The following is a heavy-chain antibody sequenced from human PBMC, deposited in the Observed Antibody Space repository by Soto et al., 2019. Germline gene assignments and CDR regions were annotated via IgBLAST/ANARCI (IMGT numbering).Heavy chain of an antibody. Sequence: SETLSLTCTVSGGSISSGGYYWSWIRQHPGKGLEWIGYIYYSGSTYYNPSLKSRVTISVDTSKNQFSLKLSSVTAADTAVYYCARRGVKPLSSSWYFDYWGQGTLVTVSS. V-gene: IGHV4-31*03. CDR3: ARRGVKPLSSSWYFDY. CDR2: IYYSGST. J-gene: IGHJ4*02. D-gene: IGHD6-13*01. CDR1: GGSISSGGYY.